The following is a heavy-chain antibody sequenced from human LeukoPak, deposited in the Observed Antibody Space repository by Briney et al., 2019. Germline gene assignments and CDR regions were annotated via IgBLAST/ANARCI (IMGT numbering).Heavy chain of an antibody. V-gene: IGHV3-7*01. J-gene: IGHJ1*01. CDR1: GFSFGSFW. D-gene: IGHD3-9*01. Sequence: GGSLRLSCVASGFSFGSFWMSWVRQAPGKGLEWVANIKEDGSQEHYLESVKGRFTISRDNAKNIVFLQMNSLREEDSAVYYCGRDRYFQYWGQGTGVIVSS. CDR2: IKEDGSQE. CDR3: GRDRYFQY.